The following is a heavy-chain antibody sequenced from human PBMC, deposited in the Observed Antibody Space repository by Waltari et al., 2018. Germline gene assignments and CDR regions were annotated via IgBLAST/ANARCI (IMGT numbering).Heavy chain of an antibody. J-gene: IGHJ3*02. CDR3: ARDSSMDSSGYSTDAFDI. D-gene: IGHD3-22*01. CDR1: GYSISSGYY. CDR2: IYHSGST. V-gene: IGHV4-38-2*02. Sequence: QVQLQESGPGLVKPSETLSLTCAVSGYSISSGYYWGWIRQPPGKGLEWIGSIYHSGSTYYNPSLKSRVTISVDTSKNQFSLKLSSVTAADTAVYYCARDSSMDSSGYSTDAFDIWGQGTMVTVSS.